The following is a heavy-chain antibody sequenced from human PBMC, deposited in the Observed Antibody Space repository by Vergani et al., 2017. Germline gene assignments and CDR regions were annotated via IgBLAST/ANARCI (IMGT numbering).Heavy chain of an antibody. CDR2: ISGSGGST. J-gene: IGHJ4*02. CDR3: AKDSLQDYYGSGSYCD. V-gene: IGHV3-23*01. D-gene: IGHD3-10*01. Sequence: EVQLLESGGGLVQPGGSLRLSCAASGFTFSSYAMSWVRQAPGKGLEWVSAISGSGGSTYYADSVKGRFTISRDNSKNTLYLQMNRLRAEDTAVYYCAKDSLQDYYGSGSYCDWGQGTLVTVSS. CDR1: GFTFSSYA.